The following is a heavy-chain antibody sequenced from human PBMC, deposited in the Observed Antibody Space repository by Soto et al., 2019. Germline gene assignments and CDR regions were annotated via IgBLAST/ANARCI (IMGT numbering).Heavy chain of an antibody. CDR1: GGSINSYC. D-gene: IGHD4-4*01. CDR3: ARHRGTTVAKFYFDN. CDR2: IFDSGNA. J-gene: IGHJ4*02. V-gene: IGHV4-59*08. Sequence: NPSETLSLTCTVSGGSINSYCWSWIRQPPGKGLEWIAYIFDSGNANYNPSLKSRVTISVDTSKNQFSLKLTSVTAADTAVYYCARHRGTTVAKFYFDNWGQGALVTVSS.